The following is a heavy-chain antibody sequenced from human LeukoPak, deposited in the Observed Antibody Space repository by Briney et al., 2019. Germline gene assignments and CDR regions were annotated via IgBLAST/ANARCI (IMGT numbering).Heavy chain of an antibody. Sequence: GGSLRLSCAASGFTFSSYWMHWVRQAPGKGLKWVSRINSDGIITNYADSVKGRFTISRDNAKNTLYLQMNSLRAEDTAVYYCARVRATFSPHFDNWGQGTLVTVSS. J-gene: IGHJ4*02. D-gene: IGHD5-12*01. CDR3: ARVRATFSPHFDN. CDR1: GFTFSSYW. CDR2: INSDGIIT. V-gene: IGHV3-74*01.